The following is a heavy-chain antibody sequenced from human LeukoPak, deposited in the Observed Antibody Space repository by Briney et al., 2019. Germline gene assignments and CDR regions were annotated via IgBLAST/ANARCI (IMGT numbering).Heavy chain of an antibody. CDR2: ISYDGSYK. V-gene: IGHV3-30*18. D-gene: IGHD3-22*01. CDR1: GFTFSSFG. Sequence: GGSLRLSCAASGFTFSSFGMHWVRQAPGKGLEWVAVISYDGSYKNYVDSVKGRFTISRDISKNTLYLQMNSLRAEDTAVYYCAKRLGYYDSSEGYFDQWGQGTLVTVPS. J-gene: IGHJ4*02. CDR3: AKRLGYYDSSEGYFDQ.